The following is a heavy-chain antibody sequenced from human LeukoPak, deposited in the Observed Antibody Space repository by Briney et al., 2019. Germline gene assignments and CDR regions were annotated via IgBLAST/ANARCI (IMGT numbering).Heavy chain of an antibody. J-gene: IGHJ4*02. Sequence: PGGSLRLSCAASGFTFSSYSMNWVRQAPGKGLEWVSYISSSSSTIYYADSVKGRFTISRDNAKNSLYLQMNSLRAEDTAVYYCARVPGRKPLGYWGQGTLVTVSS. CDR1: GFTFSSYS. V-gene: IGHV3-48*01. CDR2: ISSSSSTI. CDR3: ARVPGRKPLGY.